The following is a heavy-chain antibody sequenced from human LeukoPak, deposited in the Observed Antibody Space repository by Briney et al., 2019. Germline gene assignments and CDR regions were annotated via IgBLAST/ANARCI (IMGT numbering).Heavy chain of an antibody. V-gene: IGHV3-7*01. CDR1: GFTFSSYS. D-gene: IGHD4-17*01. J-gene: IGHJ4*02. Sequence: GGSLRLSCAASGFTFSSYSMNWVRQAPGKGLEWVANIKQDGSEKYYVDSVKGRFTISRDNAKNSLYLQMNSLRAEDTAVYYCARVRQAYGDYPGYWGQGTLVTVSS. CDR2: IKQDGSEK. CDR3: ARVRQAYGDYPGY.